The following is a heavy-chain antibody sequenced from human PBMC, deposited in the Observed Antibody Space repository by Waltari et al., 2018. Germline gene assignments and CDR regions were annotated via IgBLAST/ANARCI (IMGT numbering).Heavy chain of an antibody. CDR3: ARELRVGWFDP. CDR1: GFTFSSYD. V-gene: IGHV3-48*01. D-gene: IGHD4-17*01. Sequence: EVQLVESGGGLVQPGGSLRLSCAASGFTFSSYDMNWVRQAPGKGLEWVSHISRNRNTVYYADSVRGRFTISRDNGQNSLYLQMNNLSAADTAVYYCARELRVGWFDPWGQGTLVTVSS. CDR2: ISRNRNTV. J-gene: IGHJ5*02.